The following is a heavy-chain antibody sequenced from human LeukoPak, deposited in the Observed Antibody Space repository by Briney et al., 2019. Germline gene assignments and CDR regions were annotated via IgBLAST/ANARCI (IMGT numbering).Heavy chain of an antibody. V-gene: IGHV3-21*01. CDR2: ISSSSSYI. CDR1: GFTFSSYS. D-gene: IGHD2-15*01. CDR3: ARVKVGGYFDY. Sequence: GGSLRLSCAASGFTFSSYSMNWVRQAPGKVLEWVSSISSSSSYIYYADSVKGRFTISRDNAKNSLYLQMNSLRAEDTAVYYCARVKVGGYFDYWGQGTLVTVSS. J-gene: IGHJ4*02.